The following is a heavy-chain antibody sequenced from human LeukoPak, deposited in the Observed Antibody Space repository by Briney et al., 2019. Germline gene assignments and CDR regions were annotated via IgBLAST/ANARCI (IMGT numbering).Heavy chain of an antibody. CDR2: IKTKTAGGTT. Sequence: GGSLRLPCAASGFTFSNVWMSWVRQAPGKGLEWVGRIKTKTAGGTTDYAAPVKGRFTISRNDSKNMVYLQMNSLKIEDTAVYYCTTDFWSGYFGSWGQGTLVTVSS. CDR1: GFTFSNVW. V-gene: IGHV3-15*01. CDR3: TTDFWSGYFGS. J-gene: IGHJ5*01. D-gene: IGHD3-3*01.